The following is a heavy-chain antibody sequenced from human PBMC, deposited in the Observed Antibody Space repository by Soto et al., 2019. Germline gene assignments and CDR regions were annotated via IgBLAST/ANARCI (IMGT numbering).Heavy chain of an antibody. D-gene: IGHD4-17*01. V-gene: IGHV3-33*01. Sequence: YLRLSCAASGFTGSRSSMPWVRLALSKGLEWVAVRWYDGSNKYYADPVKGRFTISRDNSKNTLYLQMNSLRAEDTAVYYCARETTTGYYYYYGMDVWG. CDR3: ARETTTGYYYYYGMDV. CDR1: GFTGSRSS. J-gene: IGHJ6*02. CDR2: RWYDGSNK.